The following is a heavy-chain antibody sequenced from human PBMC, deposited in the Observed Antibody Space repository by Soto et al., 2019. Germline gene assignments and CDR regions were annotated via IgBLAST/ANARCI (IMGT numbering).Heavy chain of an antibody. Sequence: QVQLVESGGGVVQPGRSLRLSCAASGFAFSHYGMNWVRQAPGKGLEWVAFISFDGNNKYYRDSVKDRFTISRDNSKNTLFLQMDSLTAEDTGMYYCTKGASLRLWFDPRGQGTLVTVSS. V-gene: IGHV3-30*18. CDR3: TKGASLRLWFDP. D-gene: IGHD2-21*01. CDR2: ISFDGNNK. J-gene: IGHJ5*02. CDR1: GFAFSHYG.